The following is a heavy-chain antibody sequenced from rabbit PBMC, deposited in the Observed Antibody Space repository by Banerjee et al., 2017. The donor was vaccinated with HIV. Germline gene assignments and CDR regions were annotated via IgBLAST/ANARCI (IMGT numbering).Heavy chain of an antibody. CDR2: INTSSGNT. D-gene: IGHD7-1*01. CDR1: GFDFSTYYM. V-gene: IGHV1S45*01. CDR3: ARDLTGVTGWNFNL. J-gene: IGHJ4*01. Sequence: QEQLKESGGGLVQPGGSLKVSCKASGFDFSTYYMSWVRQAPGKGLEWIACINTSSGNTVYASWAKGRFTISKTSSTTVTLQMTSLTAADTATYFCARDLTGVTGWNFNLWGPGTLVTVS.